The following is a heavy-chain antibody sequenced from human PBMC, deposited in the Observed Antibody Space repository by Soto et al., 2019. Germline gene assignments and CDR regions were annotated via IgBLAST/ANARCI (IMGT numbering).Heavy chain of an antibody. CDR2: ISYDGSNK. J-gene: IGHJ4*02. CDR1: GFTFSSYG. D-gene: IGHD6-13*01. CDR3: AKDGLQQLAYYFDY. Sequence: VQLVESGGGVVQPGRSLRLSCAASGFTFSSYGMHWVRQAPGKGLEWVAVISYDGSNKYYADSVKGRFTISRDNSKNTLYLQMNSLRAEDTAVYYCAKDGLQQLAYYFDYWGQGTLVTVSS. V-gene: IGHV3-30*18.